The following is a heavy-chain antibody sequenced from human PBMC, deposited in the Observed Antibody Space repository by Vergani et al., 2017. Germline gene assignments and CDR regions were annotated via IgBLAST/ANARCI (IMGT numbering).Heavy chain of an antibody. CDR3: ARDRPYYDFWSGPQSNWFDP. J-gene: IGHJ5*02. V-gene: IGHV4-39*07. Sequence: QLQLQESGPGLVKPSETLSLTCTVSGGSISSSSYYWGWIRQPPGKGLEWIGSIYYSGSTYYNPSLKSRFTISVDTSKNQFSLKLSSVTAADTAVYYCARDRPYYDFWSGPQSNWFDPWGQGTLVTVSS. D-gene: IGHD3-3*01. CDR1: GGSISSSSYY. CDR2: IYYSGST.